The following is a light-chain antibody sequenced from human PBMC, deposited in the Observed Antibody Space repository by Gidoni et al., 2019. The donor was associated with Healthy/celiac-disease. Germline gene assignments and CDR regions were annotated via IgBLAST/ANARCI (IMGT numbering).Light chain of an antibody. J-gene: IGKJ1*01. CDR2: LGS. CDR3: MQALQTPWT. V-gene: IGKV2-28*01. CDR1: QSLLHSKGYNY. Sequence: DIVMTQSPLSLPVTPGEPASISCRSSQSLLHSKGYNYLDWYLQKPGQSLQLLIYLGSNRASGVPDRFSGSGSGTDFTLKISRVEAEDVGVYYCMQALQTPWTFGQGTKVEIK.